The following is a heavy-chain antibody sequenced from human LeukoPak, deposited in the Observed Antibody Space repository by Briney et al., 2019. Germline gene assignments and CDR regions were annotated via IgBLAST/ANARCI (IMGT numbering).Heavy chain of an antibody. V-gene: IGHV4-39*07. D-gene: IGHD5-12*01. J-gene: IGHJ6*03. CDR2: IYYSGST. CDR3: AKSTPTSGAYYYYYYYMDV. Sequence: SETLSLTCTVSGGSISSSSYYWGWIRQPPGKGLEWIGSIYYSGSTYYNPSLKSRVTISVDTSKNQFSLKLSSVTAADTAVYYCAKSTPTSGAYYYYYYYMDVWGKGTTVTVSS. CDR1: GGSISSSSYY.